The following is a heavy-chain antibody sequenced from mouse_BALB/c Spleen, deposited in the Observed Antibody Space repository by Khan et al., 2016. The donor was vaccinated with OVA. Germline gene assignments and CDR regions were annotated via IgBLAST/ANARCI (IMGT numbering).Heavy chain of an antibody. CDR3: SRPPYFSYVMDN. V-gene: IGHV9-3-1*01. CDR2: INTYTGEP. Sequence: QIQLVQSGPELKKPGETVKISCTASGHTFTKYGMNWVKQAPGKGLKWMGWINTYTGEPTYADDFNGRFAFSLETSASTVYLQINNLKNEDTATYFCSRPPYFSYVMDNWGQGTSVTVSS. D-gene: IGHD2-10*01. CDR1: GHTFTKYG. J-gene: IGHJ4*01.